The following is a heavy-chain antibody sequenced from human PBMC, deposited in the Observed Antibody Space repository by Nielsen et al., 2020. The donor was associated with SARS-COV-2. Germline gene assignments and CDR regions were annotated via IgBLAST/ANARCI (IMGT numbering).Heavy chain of an antibody. V-gene: IGHV4-61*01. CDR2: IYYGGTT. CDR1: GGSISSSSYY. Sequence: SETLSLTCTVSGGSISSSSYYWSWVRQPPGKGLEWIGYIYYGGTTNYNPSLESRVSILIDTSKDQFSLNLKLSSVTTADTAVYYCARTYSGTYYHYFDYWGQGSLVTVSS. D-gene: IGHD1-26*01. J-gene: IGHJ4*02. CDR3: ARTYSGTYYHYFDY.